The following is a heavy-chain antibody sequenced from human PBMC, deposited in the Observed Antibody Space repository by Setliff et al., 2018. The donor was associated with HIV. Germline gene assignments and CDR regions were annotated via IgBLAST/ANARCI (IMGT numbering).Heavy chain of an antibody. Sequence: GGSLRLSCAASGFTFRNYKFNWVRQAPGRGLEWVSSISIGSGGAIDYADSVQGRFTISRDNSKNSLYLQMNSLRVEDTAVYYCASDYLYYNMYNGSPVYGMDVWGQGTTVTVSS. D-gene: IGHD3-10*01. CDR2: ISIGSGGAI. J-gene: IGHJ6*02. CDR1: GFTFRNYK. V-gene: IGHV3-48*03. CDR3: ASDYLYYNMYNGSPVYGMDV.